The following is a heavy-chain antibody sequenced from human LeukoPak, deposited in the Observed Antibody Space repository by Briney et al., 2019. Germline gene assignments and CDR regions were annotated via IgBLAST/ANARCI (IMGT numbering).Heavy chain of an antibody. J-gene: IGHJ4*02. CDR3: AKKPGYDILTGYFFDY. D-gene: IGHD3-9*01. CDR2: ISGSGGST. Sequence: PGGSLRLSCAASGFTFSSYGMSWVRQAPGKGLEWVSAISGSGGSTYYADSVKGRFTISRDNSKNTLYLQMNSLRAEDTAVYYCAKKPGYDILTGYFFDYWGQGTLVTVSS. V-gene: IGHV3-23*01. CDR1: GFTFSSYG.